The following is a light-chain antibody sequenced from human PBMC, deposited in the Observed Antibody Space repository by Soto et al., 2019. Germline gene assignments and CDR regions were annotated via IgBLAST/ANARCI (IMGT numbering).Light chain of an antibody. CDR2: DVN. V-gene: IGLV2-14*03. CDR1: RSDIGAYNF. J-gene: IGLJ2*01. Sequence: QSVLTQPASVSGSPGQSITISCTGTRSDIGAYNFVSWYQQHPGEVPKLILYDVNVRPSGVSNRFSGSKSGNTASLTISGLQAEDEADYYCTSWTTSTTMICGGGTKLTVL. CDR3: TSWTTSTTMI.